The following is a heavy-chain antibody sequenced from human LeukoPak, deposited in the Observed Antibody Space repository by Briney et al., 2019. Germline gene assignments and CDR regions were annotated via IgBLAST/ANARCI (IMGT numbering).Heavy chain of an antibody. CDR1: GGSISSGGYS. D-gene: IGHD3-3*01. V-gene: IGHV4-30-2*01. J-gene: IGHJ4*02. Sequence: PSQTLSLTCAVSGGSISSGGYSWSWIRQPPGKGLEWIGEINHSGSTNYNPSLKSRVTISVDTSKNQFSLKLSSVTAADTAVYYCARGLERDFWNIFLDYWGQGTLVTVSS. CDR2: INHSGST. CDR3: ARGLERDFWNIFLDY.